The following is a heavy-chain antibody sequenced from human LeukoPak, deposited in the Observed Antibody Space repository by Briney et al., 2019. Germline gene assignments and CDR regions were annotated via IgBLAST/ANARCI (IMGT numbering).Heavy chain of an antibody. CDR3: ECNPGVSRGYTFDY. D-gene: IGHD3-10*01. V-gene: IGHV3-23*01. Sequence: GGSLRLSWAASGITLSHYAMSWVRPAAGKGLEWVGAISGSGGSTYNADSVKGRFTISRDNSKNTLYLQMNSLRAEDTAVYYCECNPGVSRGYTFDYWGQGTLVTVSS. J-gene: IGHJ4*02. CDR2: ISGSGGST. CDR1: GITLSHYA.